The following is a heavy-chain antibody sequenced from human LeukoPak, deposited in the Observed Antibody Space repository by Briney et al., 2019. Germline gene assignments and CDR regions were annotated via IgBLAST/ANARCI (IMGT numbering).Heavy chain of an antibody. CDR3: AKDSYCSGGSCPMGYYYGMDV. CDR2: ISGSGGST. Sequence: GGSLRLSCAASGFTFSSYAMSWVRQAPGKGLEWVSAISGSGGSTYYADSVKGRFTISRDNSKNTLYLQMNSLRAEDTAVYYCAKDSYCSGGSCPMGYYYGMDVWGKGTTVTVSS. CDR1: GFTFSSYA. J-gene: IGHJ6*04. D-gene: IGHD2-15*01. V-gene: IGHV3-23*01.